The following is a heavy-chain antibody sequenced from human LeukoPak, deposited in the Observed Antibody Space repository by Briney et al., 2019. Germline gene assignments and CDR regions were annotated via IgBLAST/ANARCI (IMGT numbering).Heavy chain of an antibody. CDR2: IIPIFGTA. J-gene: IGHJ5*02. Sequence: GASVKVSCKSSGYTFTTYGITWVRQAPGQGLEWMGGIIPIFGTANYAQKFQGRVTITADESTSTAYMELSSLRSEDTAVYYCARDLSHNHSKNQNWFDPWGQGTLVTVSS. V-gene: IGHV1-69*13. CDR3: ARDLSHNHSKNQNWFDP. D-gene: IGHD1-14*01. CDR1: GYTFTTYG.